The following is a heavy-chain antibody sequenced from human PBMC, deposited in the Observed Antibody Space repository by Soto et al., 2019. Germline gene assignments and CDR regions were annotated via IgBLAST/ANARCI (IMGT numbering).Heavy chain of an antibody. CDR2: IYHSGST. D-gene: IGHD3-16*02. Sequence: SETLSLTCAVSGYSISSGYYWGWIRQPPGKGLEWIGSIYHSGSTYYNPSLKSRVTISVDTSKNQFSLKLSSVTAADTAVYYCAKNDYVWGSYRRNNWFDPWGQGTLVTVSS. CDR1: GYSISSGYY. J-gene: IGHJ5*02. CDR3: AKNDYVWGSYRRNNWFDP. V-gene: IGHV4-38-2*01.